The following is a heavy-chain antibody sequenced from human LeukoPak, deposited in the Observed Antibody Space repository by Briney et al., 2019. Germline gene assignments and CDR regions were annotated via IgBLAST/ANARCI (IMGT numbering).Heavy chain of an antibody. J-gene: IGHJ5*02. CDR3: ARDASRGFTP. D-gene: IGHD3-10*01. CDR2: INWNGGST. V-gene: IGHV3-20*04. CDR1: GFTFDDYG. Sequence: GGSLRLSCAASGFTFDDYGMSWVRQAPGKGLEWVSGINWNGGSTGYADSVKGRFTISRDNTKNLVYLQMNSLSVDDSGIYYCARDASRGFTPWGQGTLVTVSS.